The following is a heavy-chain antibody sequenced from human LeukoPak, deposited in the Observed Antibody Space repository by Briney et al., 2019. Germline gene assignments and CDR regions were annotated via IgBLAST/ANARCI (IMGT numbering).Heavy chain of an antibody. V-gene: IGHV3-7*01. CDR1: GFSSRSYW. Sequence: GESLRLSCAASGFSSRSYWMSWVRQAPGEGLEWVVNIKQDATEKNYVESVKGRFTISRDNAKNSLFLQLDSLRAEDTAVYYCATEAMIRGVSLGYFDYWGEGTLVTVSS. D-gene: IGHD3-10*01. CDR2: IKQDATEK. J-gene: IGHJ4*02. CDR3: ATEAMIRGVSLGYFDY.